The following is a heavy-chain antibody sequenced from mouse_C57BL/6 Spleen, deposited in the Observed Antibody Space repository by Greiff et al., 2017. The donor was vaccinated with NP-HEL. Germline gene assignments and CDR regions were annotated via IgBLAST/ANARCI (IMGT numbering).Heavy chain of an antibody. V-gene: IGHV1-42*01. J-gene: IGHJ2*01. Sequence: VQLKQSGPELVKPGASVKISCKASGYSFTGYYMNWVKQSPEKSLEWIGEINPSTGGTTYNQKFKAKATLTVDKSSSTAYMQLKSLTSEDSAVYYCARGGVTTGDYWGQGTTLTVSS. D-gene: IGHD1-1*01. CDR2: INPSTGGT. CDR1: GYSFTGYY. CDR3: ARGGVTTGDY.